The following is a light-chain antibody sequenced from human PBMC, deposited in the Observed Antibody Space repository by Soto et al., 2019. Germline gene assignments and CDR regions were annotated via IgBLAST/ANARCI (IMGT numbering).Light chain of an antibody. CDR3: MQALQTPG. Sequence: DIVMTQSPLSLPVTPGEPASISCRSSQSLLHSNGYNYLDWYLQKPGQSPQLLIYLGSNRASGVPDRFSGSGSCTDFTLKISRVEAEDVGVYYCMQALQTPGLGPGTKLEIK. CDR1: QSLLHSNGYNY. V-gene: IGKV2-28*01. J-gene: IGKJ2*03. CDR2: LGS.